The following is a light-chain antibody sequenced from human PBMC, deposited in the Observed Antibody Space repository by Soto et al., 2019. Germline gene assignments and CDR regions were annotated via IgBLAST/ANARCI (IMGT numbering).Light chain of an antibody. Sequence: IQITHSPSSLSASVGDTATITCRSSQDIRNGLGWYQQKPGTAPKFLIYAASSLHSGVPSRFSGSGSGTDFTLTISGLQPEDFATYYCLQERGYPRTFGQGTKVDIK. CDR1: QDIRNG. CDR3: LQERGYPRT. CDR2: AAS. V-gene: IGKV1-6*02. J-gene: IGKJ1*01.